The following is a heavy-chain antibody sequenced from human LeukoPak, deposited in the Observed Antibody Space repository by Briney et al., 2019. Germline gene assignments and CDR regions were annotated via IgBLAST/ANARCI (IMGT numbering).Heavy chain of an antibody. CDR1: GDSISSSSYY. J-gene: IGHJ4*02. CDR3: ARHSNGGCPSTRCHIDY. V-gene: IGHV4-39*01. D-gene: IGHD2-2*01. Sequence: SETLSLTCTVSGDSISSSSYYWGWIRQPPGKGLEWLGTVYYSGSTYFNPSLESRVTMPVDTSKNQFSLKLSSVTAADTAVYYCARHSNGGCPSTRCHIDYWGQGTLVTVSS. CDR2: VYYSGST.